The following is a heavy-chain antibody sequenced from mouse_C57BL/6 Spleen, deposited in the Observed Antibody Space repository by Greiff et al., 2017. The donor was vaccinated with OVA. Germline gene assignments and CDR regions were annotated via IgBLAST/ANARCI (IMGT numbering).Heavy chain of an antibody. V-gene: IGHV5-16*01. D-gene: IGHD2-4*01. CDR1: GFTFSDYY. CDR2: INYDGSST. Sequence: EVQRVESEGGLVQPGRSMKLSCTASGFTFSDYYMAWVRQVPEKGLEWVANINYDGSSTYYLDSLKSRFIISRDNAKNILYLQMSSLKSEDTATYYCARGGDYDYAMDYWGQGTSVTVSS. CDR3: ARGGDYDYAMDY. J-gene: IGHJ4*01.